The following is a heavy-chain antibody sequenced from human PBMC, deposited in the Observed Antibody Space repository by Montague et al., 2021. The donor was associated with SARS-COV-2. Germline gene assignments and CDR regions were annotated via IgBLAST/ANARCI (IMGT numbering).Heavy chain of an antibody. V-gene: IGHV4-59*01. CDR3: ARGGDMDWFDP. CDR2: IYYSGST. J-gene: IGHJ5*02. D-gene: IGHD2-21*01. CDR1: GGSISSYY. Sequence: SETLSLTCTVSGGSISSYYWSWIRQPPGKGLEWIGYIYYSGSTNYNPSLKSRVTISVDTSKNQFSLKLSSVTAADTAVYYCARGGDMDWFDPWGQGTLVTVPS.